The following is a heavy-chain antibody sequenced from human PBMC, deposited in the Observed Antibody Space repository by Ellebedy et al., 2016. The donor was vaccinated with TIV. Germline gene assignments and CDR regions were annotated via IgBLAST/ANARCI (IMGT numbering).Heavy chain of an antibody. CDR3: AGGISVAGTSLGF. CDR1: GFTVSSNY. D-gene: IGHD6-19*01. Sequence: GGSLRLSCAASGFTVSSNYMSWVRQAPGKGLDWVSTMYSSGGTYYAGSVKGRFTISRDNSKNTPDLQMNSLRAEDTAVYYCAGGISVAGTSLGFWGQGTLVTVSS. J-gene: IGHJ4*02. V-gene: IGHV3-53*01. CDR2: MYSSGGT.